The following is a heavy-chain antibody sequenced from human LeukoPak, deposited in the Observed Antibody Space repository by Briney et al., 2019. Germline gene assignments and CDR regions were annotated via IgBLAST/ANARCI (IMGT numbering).Heavy chain of an antibody. J-gene: IGHJ3*02. CDR1: GYSISSGYY. CDR3: ARDIVAGDEGDAFDI. CDR2: IYHSGST. V-gene: IGHV4-38-2*02. D-gene: IGHD2-21*01. Sequence: SETLSLTCTASGYSISSGYYWGWIRQPPGKGLEWIGSIYHSGSTYYNPSLKSRVTISVDTSKNQFSLKLSSVTAADTAVYYCARDIVAGDEGDAFDIWGQGTMVTVSS.